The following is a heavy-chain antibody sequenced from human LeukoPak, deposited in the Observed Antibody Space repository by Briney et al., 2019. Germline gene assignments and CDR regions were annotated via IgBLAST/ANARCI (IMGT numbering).Heavy chain of an antibody. D-gene: IGHD1-26*01. CDR3: SRAAFSGSYSSFDY. CDR2: IYPGDSDT. J-gene: IGHJ4*02. Sequence: GESLKISCKGSGYSFTSYWIGCVRQMPGKSREGMLIIYPGDSDTRYSPSFQGQVTISADKSISTAYLQWSSVTASDTAMYYCSRAAFSGSYSSFDYWGQGTMVTVSS. V-gene: IGHV5-51*01. CDR1: GYSFTSYW.